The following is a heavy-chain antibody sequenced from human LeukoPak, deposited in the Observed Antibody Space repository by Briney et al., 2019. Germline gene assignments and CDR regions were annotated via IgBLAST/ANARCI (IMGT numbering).Heavy chain of an antibody. CDR2: IWYDGSNK. Sequence: GGSLRLSCAASGFTFSSYGMHWVRQAPGKGLEWVAVIWYDGSNKYYADSVKGRFTISRDNSKNTLYLQMNSLRAEDTAVYYCARPSSRIAAAGTFAFDIWGQGTMVTVSS. V-gene: IGHV3-33*01. CDR3: ARPSSRIAAAGTFAFDI. D-gene: IGHD6-13*01. CDR1: GFTFSSYG. J-gene: IGHJ3*02.